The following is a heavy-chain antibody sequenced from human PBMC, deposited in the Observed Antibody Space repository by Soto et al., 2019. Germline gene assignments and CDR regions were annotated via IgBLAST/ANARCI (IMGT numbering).Heavy chain of an antibody. Sequence: QVQLVQSGAEVKKPGASVKVSCKASGYTFTSYDINWVRQATGQGLEWMGWMNPNSGNTGYGQKVQGRVTMTRNTSIRTAYMELSSLRSEDTAVYYCARDTVLLWFGELLYPNWFDPWGQGTLVTVSS. D-gene: IGHD3-10*01. J-gene: IGHJ5*02. CDR1: GYTFTSYD. CDR3: ARDTVLLWFGELLYPNWFDP. V-gene: IGHV1-8*01. CDR2: MNPNSGNT.